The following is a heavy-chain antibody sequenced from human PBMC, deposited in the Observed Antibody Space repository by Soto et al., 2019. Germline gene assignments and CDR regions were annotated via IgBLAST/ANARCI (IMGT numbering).Heavy chain of an antibody. D-gene: IGHD6-13*01. V-gene: IGHV3-30*15. CDR3: ARDSSSWNLYFDY. CDR1: GFTFSSYA. CDR2: ISYDASDE. Sequence: PGGSLRLSCAASGFTFSSYAMYWVRQAPGKGLEWVALISYDASDEYYSNSVKGRFTISRDNSKNTLYLHMSSLRAEDTAVYYCARDSSSWNLYFDYWGQGTLVTVSS. J-gene: IGHJ4*02.